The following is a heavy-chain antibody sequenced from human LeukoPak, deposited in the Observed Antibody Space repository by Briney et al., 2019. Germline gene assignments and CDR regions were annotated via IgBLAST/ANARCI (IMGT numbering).Heavy chain of an antibody. D-gene: IGHD3-10*01. CDR2: ISSSSSYI. V-gene: IGHV3-21*01. CDR3: ARDRSGSYYRYNFDY. J-gene: IGHJ4*02. Sequence: GGSLRLSRAASGFTFSSYSMNWVRQAPGKGLEWVSSISSSSSYIYYADSVKGRFTISRDNAKNSLYLQMNSLRAEDTAVYYCARDRSGSYYRYNFDYWGQGTLVTVSS. CDR1: GFTFSSYS.